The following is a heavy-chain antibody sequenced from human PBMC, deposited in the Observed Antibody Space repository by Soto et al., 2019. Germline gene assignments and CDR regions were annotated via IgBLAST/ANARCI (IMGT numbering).Heavy chain of an antibody. D-gene: IGHD1-26*01. J-gene: IGHJ3*02. V-gene: IGHV1-69*04. CDR2: IIPRPGIA. Sequence: ASVKVACKAPAGTFSSYAISCVRHAPGKRLEWMRRIIPRPGIANYAQKFQGRVTITGDTSTSTVYMELSSLRSEDTAVYYCARERVGATAAAFDIWGQGTMVTVSS. CDR3: ARERVGATAAAFDI. CDR1: AGTFSSYA.